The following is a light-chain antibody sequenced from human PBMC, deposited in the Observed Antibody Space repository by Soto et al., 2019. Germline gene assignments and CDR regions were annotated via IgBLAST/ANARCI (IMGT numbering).Light chain of an antibody. J-gene: IGLJ1*01. CDR2: GNS. Sequence: QSVLTQPPSVSGAQGQRVTISCTGRSSNMGAGYDVHWYQQLPGTAPKLLIYGNSNRPSGVPDRFSGSKSGTSASLAITGLQADDEADYYCQSYYSSLSCFYAFGTGTKVTVL. CDR3: QSYYSSLSCFYA. V-gene: IGLV1-40*01. CDR1: SSNMGAGYD.